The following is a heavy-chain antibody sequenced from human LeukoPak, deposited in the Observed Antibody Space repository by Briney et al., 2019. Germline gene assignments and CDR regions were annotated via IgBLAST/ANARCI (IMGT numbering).Heavy chain of an antibody. CDR1: GYSFTSYW. V-gene: IGHV5-51*01. Sequence: GGSLKISCKGSGYSFTSYWIGWVRQMPGKGLEWMGIIYPGDSDTRYSPSFQGQVTMSADKSINTAYLQWSSLKASDTAMYYCARLKWGSFRHFDYWGQGTLATVSS. J-gene: IGHJ4*02. D-gene: IGHD7-27*01. CDR3: ARLKWGSFRHFDY. CDR2: IYPGDSDT.